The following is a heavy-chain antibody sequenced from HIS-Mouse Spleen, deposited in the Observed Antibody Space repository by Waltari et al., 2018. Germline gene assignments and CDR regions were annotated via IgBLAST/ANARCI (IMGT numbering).Heavy chain of an antibody. V-gene: IGHV4-31*03. CDR2: IHYSGRT. D-gene: IGHD3-3*01. CDR3: ARSPYYDFWSGYSDNWFDP. CDR1: GGSISSGGYY. J-gene: IGHJ5*02. Sequence: QVQLQESGPGLVKPSQTLSLTCTVSGGSISSGGYYWSWIRQHPGKGLEWIGYIHYSGRTSYTPSLKSRVTISVDTSKNQFSLKLSSVTAADTAVYYCARSPYYDFWSGYSDNWFDPWGQGTLVTVSS.